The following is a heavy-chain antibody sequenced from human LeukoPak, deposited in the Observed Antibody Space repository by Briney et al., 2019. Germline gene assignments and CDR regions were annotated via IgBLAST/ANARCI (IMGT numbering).Heavy chain of an antibody. CDR2: INPNSGGT. J-gene: IGHJ6*02. V-gene: IGHV1-2*02. CDR3: ARVDPLGYCSGGSCYSPYYYYGMDV. CDR1: GYTFTSYY. Sequence: GASVKVSCKASGYTFTSYYMHWVRQAPGQGLEWMGWINPNSGGTNYAQKFQGRVTMTRDTSISTAYMELSRLRSDDTAVYYCARVDPLGYCSGGSCYSPYYYYGMDVWGQGTTVTVSS. D-gene: IGHD2-15*01.